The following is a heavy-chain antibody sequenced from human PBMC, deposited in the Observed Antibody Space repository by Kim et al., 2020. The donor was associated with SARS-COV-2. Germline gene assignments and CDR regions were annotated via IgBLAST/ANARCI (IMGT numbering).Heavy chain of an antibody. CDR2: IYPGDSDT. CDR3: ARLVETGGVVAATCWFDP. J-gene: IGHJ5*02. D-gene: IGHD2-15*01. V-gene: IGHV5-51*01. CDR1: GYSFTSYW. Sequence: GESLKISCKGSGYSFTSYWIGWVRQMPGKGLEWMGIIYPGDSDTRYSPSFQGQVTISADKSISTAYLQWSSLKASDTAMYYCARLVETGGVVAATCWFDPWGQGTLVTVSS.